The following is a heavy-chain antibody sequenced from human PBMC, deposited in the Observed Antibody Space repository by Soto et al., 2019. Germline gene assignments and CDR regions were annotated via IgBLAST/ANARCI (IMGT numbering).Heavy chain of an antibody. D-gene: IGHD1-26*01. CDR2: INPNSGGT. Sequence: GASVKVSCKASGFTFTGHYIHWVRQAPGQGLEWMGWINPNSGGTSYAQKFQGRLTMTTDTSITTAYMELSRLSSDDTAFYYCANSGSFFRPSLGYFDYWGQGTLVTVSS. CDR3: ANSGSFFRPSLGYFDY. J-gene: IGHJ4*02. CDR1: GFTFTGHY. V-gene: IGHV1-2*02.